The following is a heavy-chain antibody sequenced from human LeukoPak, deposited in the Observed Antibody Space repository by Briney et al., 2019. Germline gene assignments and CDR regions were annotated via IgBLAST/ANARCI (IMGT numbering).Heavy chain of an antibody. Sequence: SETLSLTCTVSGGSISSSSYYWGWIRQPPGKGLEWIGSIYYSGSTYYNPSLKSRVTISVDTSKNQFSLKLSSVTAADTAVYYCARHQGTRFFRARFGNWFDPWGQGTLVTVSS. D-gene: IGHD3-16*01. J-gene: IGHJ5*01. CDR2: IYYSGST. V-gene: IGHV4-39*01. CDR1: GGSISSSSYY. CDR3: ARHQGTRFFRARFGNWFDP.